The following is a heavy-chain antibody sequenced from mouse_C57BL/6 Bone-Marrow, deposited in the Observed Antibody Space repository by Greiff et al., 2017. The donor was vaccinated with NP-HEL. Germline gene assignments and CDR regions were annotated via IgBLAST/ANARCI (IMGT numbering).Heavy chain of an antibody. CDR2: IYPGDGDT. CDR1: GYAFSSYW. V-gene: IGHV1-80*01. J-gene: IGHJ1*03. D-gene: IGHD2-4*01. CDR3: AREGYDYPSYWYFDV. Sequence: VQLQQSGAELVKPGASVKISCKASGYAFSSYWMNWVKQRPGKGLEWIGQIYPGDGDTNYNGKFKGKATLTADKSSSTAYMQLSSLTSEDSAVYFCAREGYDYPSYWYFDVWGTGTTVTVSS.